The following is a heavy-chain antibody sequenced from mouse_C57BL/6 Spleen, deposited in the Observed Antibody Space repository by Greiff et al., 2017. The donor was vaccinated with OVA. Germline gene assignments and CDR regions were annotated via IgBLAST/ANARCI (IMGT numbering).Heavy chain of an antibody. J-gene: IGHJ3*01. CDR1: GYAFTNYL. Sequence: VQLQQSGAELVRPGTSVKVSCKASGYAFTNYLIAWVKQRPGQGLEWIGVINPGSGGTKYNEKFKGKATLTADKSSSTAYLQLSSLTSEDSAVYFCARWYDYDGAWFAYWGQGTLVTVSA. CDR2: INPGSGGT. D-gene: IGHD2-4*01. CDR3: ARWYDYDGAWFAY. V-gene: IGHV1-54*01.